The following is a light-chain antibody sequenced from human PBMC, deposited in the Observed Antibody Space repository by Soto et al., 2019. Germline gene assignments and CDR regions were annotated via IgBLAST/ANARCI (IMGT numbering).Light chain of an antibody. CDR3: QQYNNWPPYT. J-gene: IGKJ2*01. V-gene: IGKV3-15*01. CDR1: QSGSSN. CDR2: VAS. Sequence: EIVMTQSPATLSVSPGERATLSCRARQSGSSNLAWYQQKPGQAHRLLIYVASTRATGIPARFSGSGSGTEFTLTISSLQSEDFAVYYCQQYNNWPPYTFGQGTKLEIK.